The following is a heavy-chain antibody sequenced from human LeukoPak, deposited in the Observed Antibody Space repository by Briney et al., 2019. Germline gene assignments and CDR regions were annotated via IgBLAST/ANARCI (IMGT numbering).Heavy chain of an antibody. D-gene: IGHD3-16*01. CDR2: INHSGST. V-gene: IGHV4-34*01. CDR3: ARWGNGFDY. CDR1: GGSFSGYY. J-gene: IGHJ4*02. Sequence: SETLSLTCAVYGGSFSGYYWSWIRQPPGKGLEWIGEINHSGSTNYNPSLKSRVTISVDTSKNQFSQKLSSVTAADTAVYYCARWGNGFDYWAREPWSPSPQ.